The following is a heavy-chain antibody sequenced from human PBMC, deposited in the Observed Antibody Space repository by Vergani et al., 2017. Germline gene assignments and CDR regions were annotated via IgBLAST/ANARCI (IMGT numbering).Heavy chain of an antibody. D-gene: IGHD2-15*01. CDR3: ARGAVTPPHDYYYYMVV. CDR2: ISSRSDTT. V-gene: IGHV3-48*02. CDR1: GFTFNNYQ. J-gene: IGHJ6*03. Sequence: EVQLVESGGDLVQPGGSLRLSCEVSGFTFNNYQMKWVRQAPGKGLEWIAYISSRSDTTFYADSVTGRFTISRDNAKNSLYLQMNRLRDEDTGMYYCARGAVTPPHDYYYYMVVWGKGTTVTVSS.